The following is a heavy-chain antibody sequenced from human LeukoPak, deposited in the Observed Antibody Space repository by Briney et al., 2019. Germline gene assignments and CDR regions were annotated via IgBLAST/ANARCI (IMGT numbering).Heavy chain of an antibody. CDR2: ISSSSTYT. V-gene: IGHV3-11*03. CDR3: ARSWNVDWFAS. J-gene: IGHJ5*01. D-gene: IGHD1-1*01. Sequence: GGSLRLSCAASGFTFSSYAMSWVRQAPGKGLEWVSYISSSSTYTNYADSVKGRFTISRDNAKNALSLQMNSLRVEDTAVYYCARSWNVDWFASWGQGTLVTVSS. CDR1: GFTFSSYA.